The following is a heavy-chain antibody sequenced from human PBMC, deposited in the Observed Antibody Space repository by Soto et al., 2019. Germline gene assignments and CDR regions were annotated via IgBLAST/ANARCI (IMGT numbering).Heavy chain of an antibody. D-gene: IGHD2-15*01. CDR1: GFTFSSYA. Sequence: GGSLRLSCAASGFTFSSYAMSWVRQAPGKGLEWVSAISGSGGSTYYADSVKGRFTISRDNSKNTLYLQMNSLRAEDTAVYYCAKDLGGPKRGYCSGGSCSGWYFDLWGRGTLVTVSS. CDR3: AKDLGGPKRGYCSGGSCSGWYFDL. V-gene: IGHV3-23*01. CDR2: ISGSGGST. J-gene: IGHJ2*01.